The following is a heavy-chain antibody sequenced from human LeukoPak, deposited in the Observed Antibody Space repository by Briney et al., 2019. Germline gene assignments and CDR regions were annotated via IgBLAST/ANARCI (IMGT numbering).Heavy chain of an antibody. V-gene: IGHV4-39*01. D-gene: IGHD5-18*01. Sequence: SSETLSLTCTVSGGSISSSSYYWGWIRQPPGKGLEWIASIYYSGSTYYNPSLKSRVTISVNTSKNQFSLKLSSVTAADAAVYYCAIPGHTYGSNWFDPWGQGTLVTVSS. J-gene: IGHJ5*02. CDR3: AIPGHTYGSNWFDP. CDR2: IYYSGST. CDR1: GGSISSSSYY.